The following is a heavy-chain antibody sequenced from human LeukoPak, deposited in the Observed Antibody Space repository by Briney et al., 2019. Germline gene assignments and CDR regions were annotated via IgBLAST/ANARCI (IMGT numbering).Heavy chain of an antibody. CDR1: GGSLSSYY. CDR3: ARASMVPLYNWFDP. Sequence: PSETLSLTCTVCGGSLSSYYWSWIRQPAGKGLEWIGRIYTSGSTNYNPSLKSRVTMSVDTSKNQFSLNLSSVTAADTAVYYCARASMVPLYNWFDPWGQGTLVTVSS. CDR2: IYTSGST. D-gene: IGHD2-8*01. V-gene: IGHV4-4*07. J-gene: IGHJ5*02.